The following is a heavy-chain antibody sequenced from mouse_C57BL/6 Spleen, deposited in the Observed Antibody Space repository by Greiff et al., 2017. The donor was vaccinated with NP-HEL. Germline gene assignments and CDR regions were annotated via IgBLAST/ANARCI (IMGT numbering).Heavy chain of an antibody. CDR1: GYTFTDYY. CDR3: AKGIYYGKDYCDY. CDR2: IYPGSGNT. V-gene: IGHV1-76*01. Sequence: QVQLKESGAELVRPGASVKLSCKASGYTFTDYYINWVKQRPGQGLEWIARIYPGSGNTYYNEKFKGKATLTAEKSSSTAYMQLSSLTSEDSAVYFCAKGIYYGKDYCDYWGQGTTLTVSS. D-gene: IGHD2-1*01. J-gene: IGHJ2*01.